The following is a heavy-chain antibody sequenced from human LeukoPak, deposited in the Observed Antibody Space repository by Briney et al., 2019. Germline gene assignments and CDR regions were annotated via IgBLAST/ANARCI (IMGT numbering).Heavy chain of an antibody. CDR3: ARWLELMRNFDW. Sequence: GGSLRLSCVGSGFTFSDYWVSWVRQAPGKGLEWVANIKQDGSEKDYVDALKGRFTISRDNAKNSLYLQMNSLRAEDTAVYYCARWLELMRNFDWWGQGTLVTVSS. CDR1: GFTFSDYW. V-gene: IGHV3-7*01. D-gene: IGHD5-24*01. J-gene: IGHJ4*02. CDR2: IKQDGSEK.